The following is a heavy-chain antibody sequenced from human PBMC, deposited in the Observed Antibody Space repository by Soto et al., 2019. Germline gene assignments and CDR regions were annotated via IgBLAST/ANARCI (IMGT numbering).Heavy chain of an antibody. Sequence: SETLSLTCTVSGGSISSGDYYWSWIRQPPGKGLEWIGYIYYSGSTNYNPSLKSRVTISVDTSKNQFSLKLSSVTAADTAVYYCARVEMATPYYFDYWGQGTLVTVS. V-gene: IGHV4-61*08. CDR2: IYYSGST. D-gene: IGHD5-12*01. CDR3: ARVEMATPYYFDY. CDR1: GGSISSGDYY. J-gene: IGHJ4*02.